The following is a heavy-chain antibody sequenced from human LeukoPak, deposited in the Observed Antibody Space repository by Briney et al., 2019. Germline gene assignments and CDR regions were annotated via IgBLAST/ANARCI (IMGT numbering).Heavy chain of an antibody. J-gene: IGHJ3*02. CDR3: AGALPRIVLTDAIDI. CDR2: INSDGSST. Sequence: PGGSLRLSCAASGFTFSSYAMHWVRQAPGKGLVWVSRINSDGSSTSYADSVKGRFTISRDNAKNSLYLQVNSLRVEDTAVYYCAGALPRIVLTDAIDIWGQGTLVTVSS. V-gene: IGHV3-74*01. CDR1: GFTFSSYA. D-gene: IGHD1-26*01.